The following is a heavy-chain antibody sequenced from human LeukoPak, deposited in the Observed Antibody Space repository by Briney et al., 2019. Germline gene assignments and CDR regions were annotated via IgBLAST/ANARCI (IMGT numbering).Heavy chain of an antibody. D-gene: IGHD3-9*01. Sequence: GGSLRLSCTASGFTFGDYAMTWVRQAPGKGLEWLGFIRSKAYGGTTEYAASVKGRFTISRDDSKSIAYLQMNSLKTEDTAVYYCTRVNYFDWFAWFDPWGQGTLVTVSS. CDR1: GFTFGDYA. CDR3: TRVNYFDWFAWFDP. J-gene: IGHJ5*02. V-gene: IGHV3-49*04. CDR2: IRSKAYGGTT.